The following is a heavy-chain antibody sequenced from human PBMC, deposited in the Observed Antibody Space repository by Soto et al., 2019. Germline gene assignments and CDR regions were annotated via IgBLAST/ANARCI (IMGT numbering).Heavy chain of an antibody. CDR2: INHGGST. Sequence: QVQLQQWGAGLLKPSETLALTCAVSGGSFSGYYWSWIRQPPGKGLEWIGDINHGGSTKYNPSLRSRFTISADTSKNQFSLKVNSVTAADTAVYYCALAYQYYYGLDVWGQGTAVTVSS. V-gene: IGHV4-34*01. CDR1: GGSFSGYY. D-gene: IGHD2-2*01. CDR3: ALAYQYYYGLDV. J-gene: IGHJ6*02.